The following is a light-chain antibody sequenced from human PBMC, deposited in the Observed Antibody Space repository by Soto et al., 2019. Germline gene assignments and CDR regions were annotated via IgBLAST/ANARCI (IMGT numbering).Light chain of an antibody. Sequence: DIPMTQSPSTLSASVGDRVTITCRASQSFSSWLAWYQQKPGKAPKLLIYKASSLESGVPSRFSGSGSGTEFTLTISSLQSDDFATYYCQQYNSYPWTFGQGTKVEIK. V-gene: IGKV1-5*03. CDR2: KAS. CDR1: QSFSSW. J-gene: IGKJ1*01. CDR3: QQYNSYPWT.